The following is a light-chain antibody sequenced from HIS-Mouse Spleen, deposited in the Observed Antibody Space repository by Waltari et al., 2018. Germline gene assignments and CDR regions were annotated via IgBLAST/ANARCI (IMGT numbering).Light chain of an antibody. CDR1: TIGSKS. CDR2: DDI. V-gene: IGLV3-21*02. J-gene: IGLJ3*02. Sequence: SYVLTQPPSVSLAPRQTARITWGGNTIGSKSVPWYQEKPGQAPVLVVYDDIDRPSVIPVRFSGSNSGNTATLTISRVEAGDEADYYCQVWDSSSDHWVFGGGTKLTVL. CDR3: QVWDSSSDHWV.